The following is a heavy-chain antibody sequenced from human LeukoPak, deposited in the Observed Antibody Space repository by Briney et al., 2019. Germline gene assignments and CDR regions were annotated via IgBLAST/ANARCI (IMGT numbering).Heavy chain of an antibody. Sequence: PGASLRLSCAASGFTFSSYAMSWVRRAPGKGLEWVSAISGSGGSTYYADSVKGRFTISRDNSKNTLYLQMNSLRAEDTAVYYCAKRDSSGYYYDYYYYYGMDVWGQGTTVTVSS. CDR1: GFTFSSYA. V-gene: IGHV3-23*01. J-gene: IGHJ6*02. CDR3: AKRDSSGYYYDYYYYYGMDV. CDR2: ISGSGGST. D-gene: IGHD3-22*01.